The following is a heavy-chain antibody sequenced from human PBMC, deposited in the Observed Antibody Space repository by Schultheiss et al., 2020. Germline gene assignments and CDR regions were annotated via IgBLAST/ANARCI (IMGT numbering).Heavy chain of an antibody. J-gene: IGHJ6*04. V-gene: IGHV1-18*01. CDR1: GYTFTSYG. CDR2: INPSGGST. CDR3: ARDLGIAAAGMFGYYYGMDV. D-gene: IGHD6-13*01. Sequence: ASVKVSCKASGYTFTSYGISWVRQAPGQGLEWMGIINPSGGSTSYAQKFQGRVTMTTDTSTSTAYMELRSLRSDDTAVYYCARDLGIAAAGMFGYYYGMDVWRKGNTVIVS.